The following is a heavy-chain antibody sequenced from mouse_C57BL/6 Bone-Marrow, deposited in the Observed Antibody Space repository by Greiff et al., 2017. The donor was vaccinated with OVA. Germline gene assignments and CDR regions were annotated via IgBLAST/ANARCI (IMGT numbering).Heavy chain of an antibody. CDR2: IHPSDGDT. CDR3: AISPD. V-gene: IGHV1-74*01. CDR1: GYNFTNYW. Sequence: QVQLQQPGAELVKPGASVKVSCKASGYNFTNYWMHWVKQRPGQGLEWIGRIHPSDGDTKYNQKFKGKATLTVDKSSSTAYMQLRSLTSEDSSVSYCAISPDWGQGTLVTVSA. J-gene: IGHJ3*01.